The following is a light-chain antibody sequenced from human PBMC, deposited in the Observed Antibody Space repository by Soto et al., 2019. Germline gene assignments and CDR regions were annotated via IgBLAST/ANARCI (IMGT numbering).Light chain of an antibody. Sequence: DIQMTQSPSSLSASVGDRVTITCRASQGISIYLAWYQKNPGKVPSLLIYAASTLQSGVPSRFSGSGSGTDFTLTISSLQPEDVATYYCQKYNSAPWTFGQGTKVEIK. V-gene: IGKV1-27*01. J-gene: IGKJ1*01. CDR3: QKYNSAPWT. CDR2: AAS. CDR1: QGISIY.